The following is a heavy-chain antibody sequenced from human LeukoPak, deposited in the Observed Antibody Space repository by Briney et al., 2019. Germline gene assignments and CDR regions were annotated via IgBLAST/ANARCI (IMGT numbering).Heavy chain of an antibody. D-gene: IGHD2-2*01. CDR1: GFTFSDYY. J-gene: IGHJ6*02. V-gene: IGHV3-11*01. Sequence: GGSLRLSCAASGFTFSDYYMNWLRQAPGKGLEWVSYISSSGSTMYYADSVKGRFTISRDNAKNSLYLQMNSLRAEDTAVYYCARVHCSSTSCYVVYGMDVWGQGTTVTISS. CDR3: ARVHCSSTSCYVVYGMDV. CDR2: ISSSGSTM.